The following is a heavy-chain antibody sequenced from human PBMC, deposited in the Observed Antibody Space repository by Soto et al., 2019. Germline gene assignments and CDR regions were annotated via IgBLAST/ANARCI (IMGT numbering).Heavy chain of an antibody. J-gene: IGHJ3*02. CDR1: GFTFSNAW. CDR3: TTGSYYDSSGYYPSDAFDI. CDR2: IKSKNDGGTT. V-gene: IGHV3-15*01. Sequence: EVQLVESGGGLVKPGGSLRLSCAASGFTFSNAWMSWVRQAPGKGLEWVGRIKSKNDGGTTDYAAPVKGRFTISRDDSKNTLYLQMNSLKTEDTAVYYCTTGSYYDSSGYYPSDAFDIWGQGTMVTVSS. D-gene: IGHD3-22*01.